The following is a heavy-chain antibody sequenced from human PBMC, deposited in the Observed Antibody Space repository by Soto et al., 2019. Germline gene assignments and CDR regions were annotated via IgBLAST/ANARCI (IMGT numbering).Heavy chain of an antibody. CDR2: IYYSGST. D-gene: IGHD3-22*01. V-gene: IGHV4-59*01. CDR3: ARVQDYYDSSGYGWGSSACFDP. J-gene: IGHJ5*02. Sequence: SETLSLTCTVSGGSISSYYWSWIRQPPGKGLEWIGYIYYSGSTNYNPSLKSRVTISVDTSKNQFSLKLSSVTAADTAVYYCARVQDYYDSSGYGWGSSACFDPWGQGTLFTVSS. CDR1: GGSISSYY.